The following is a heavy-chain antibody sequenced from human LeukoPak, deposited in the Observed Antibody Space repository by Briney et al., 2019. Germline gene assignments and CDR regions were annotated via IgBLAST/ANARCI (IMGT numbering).Heavy chain of an antibody. CDR3: ARGGTRPYYYDSSGYYR. V-gene: IGHV1-8*01. Sequence: GASVTVSCKASGYTFTSYDINWVRQATGQGLEWMGWMNPNSGNTGYAQKFQGRVTMTRNTSISTAYMGLGSLRSEDTAVYYCARGGTRPYYYDSSGYYRWGQGTLVTVSS. CDR2: MNPNSGNT. CDR1: GYTFTSYD. D-gene: IGHD3-22*01. J-gene: IGHJ4*02.